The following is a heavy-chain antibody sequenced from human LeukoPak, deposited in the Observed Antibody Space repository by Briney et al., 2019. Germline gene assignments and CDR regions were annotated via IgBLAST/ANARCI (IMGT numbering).Heavy chain of an antibody. CDR1: GFTFSSYA. Sequence: GGSLRLSCAASGFTFSSYAMSWVRQATGKGLEWVSAISGSGGSTYYADSVKGRFTISRDNSKNTLYPQMNSLRAEDTAVYYCAKDRDIVVVPAAAVHWGQGTLVTVSS. J-gene: IGHJ4*02. V-gene: IGHV3-23*01. CDR2: ISGSGGST. D-gene: IGHD2-2*01. CDR3: AKDRDIVVVPAAAVH.